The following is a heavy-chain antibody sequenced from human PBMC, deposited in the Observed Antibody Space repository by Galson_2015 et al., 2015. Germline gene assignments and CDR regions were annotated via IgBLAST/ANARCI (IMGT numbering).Heavy chain of an antibody. Sequence: SVKVSCKASGYTFTSYGISWVRQAPGQGLEWMGWISAYNGNTNYAQKLQGRVTMTTDTSTSTAYMELRSLRSDDTAVYYCARVGYCSSTSCEGWFDPWGQGTLVTVSS. CDR1: GYTFTSYG. D-gene: IGHD2-2*01. V-gene: IGHV1-18*01. J-gene: IGHJ5*02. CDR3: ARVGYCSSTSCEGWFDP. CDR2: ISAYNGNT.